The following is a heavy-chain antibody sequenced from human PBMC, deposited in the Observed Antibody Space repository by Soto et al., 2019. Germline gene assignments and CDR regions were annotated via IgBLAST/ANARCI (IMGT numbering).Heavy chain of an antibody. D-gene: IGHD2-15*01. CDR3: GRVLVADTRHTGPDY. CDR2: IDYNGVT. CDR1: GVSISSSDYY. J-gene: IGHJ4*02. Sequence: ETLSLTCSVSGVSISSSDYYWAWIRQPPGKGLEWIGSIDYNGVTYSNPSLKGRVTISKDTSKNKFSLQLTSVTAADTAFYYCGRVLVADTRHTGPDYWGQGTQVTVSS. V-gene: IGHV4-39*02.